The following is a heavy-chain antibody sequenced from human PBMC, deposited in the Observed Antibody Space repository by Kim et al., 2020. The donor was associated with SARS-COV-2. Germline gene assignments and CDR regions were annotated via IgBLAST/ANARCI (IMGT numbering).Heavy chain of an antibody. V-gene: IGHV3-11*05. CDR3: ARDGVAAADSYYYYGMDV. J-gene: IGHJ6*02. D-gene: IGHD6-13*01. Sequence: KGPFTISRDNAKNSLYLQMNSLRAEDTAVYYCARDGVAAADSYYYYGMDVWGQGTTVTVSS.